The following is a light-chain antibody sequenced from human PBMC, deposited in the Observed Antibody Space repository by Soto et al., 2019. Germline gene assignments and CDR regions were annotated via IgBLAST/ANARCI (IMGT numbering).Light chain of an antibody. CDR1: QNISIY. V-gene: IGKV1-39*01. CDR3: QQLNSYPIT. CDR2: AAS. J-gene: IGKJ5*01. Sequence: DIQMTQSPSSLSASVGHRVTITCRASQNISIYLNWYQQKPGKAPKLLIYAASTLQSGVPSRFSGSGSGTDFTLTISSLQPEDFATYYCQQLNSYPITFGQGTRLEIK.